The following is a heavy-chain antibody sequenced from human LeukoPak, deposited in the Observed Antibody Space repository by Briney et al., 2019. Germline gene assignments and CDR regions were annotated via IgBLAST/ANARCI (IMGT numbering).Heavy chain of an antibody. CDR2: IYTIGST. V-gene: IGHV4-4*07. D-gene: IGHD3-9*01. Sequence: SETLSLTCTVSGGSISSYSWSWIRQPAGKGLEWIGRIYTIGSTKYNPSLKSRVTMSLDTSKNHFSLKLSSVTAADTAVYYCARESQLRYFDWLLSGGGAFDIWGQGTMVTVSS. CDR3: ARESQLRYFDWLLSGGGAFDI. J-gene: IGHJ3*02. CDR1: GGSISSYS.